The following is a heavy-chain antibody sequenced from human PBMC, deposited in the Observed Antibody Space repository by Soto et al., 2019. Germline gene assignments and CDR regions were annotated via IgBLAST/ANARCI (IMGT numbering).Heavy chain of an antibody. V-gene: IGHV1-3*01. D-gene: IGHD2-15*01. CDR1: GYTFTSYA. CDR2: INAGNGNT. J-gene: IGHJ6*02. CDR3: ARDLPVVVVADLYYYGMDV. Sequence: QVQLVQSGAEVKKPGASVKVSCKASGYTFTSYAMHWVRQAPGQRLEWMGWINAGNGNTKYSQKFQGRVTITRDTSASTAYIELSSLRSEDTAVYYCARDLPVVVVADLYYYGMDVWGRGSTVTVSS.